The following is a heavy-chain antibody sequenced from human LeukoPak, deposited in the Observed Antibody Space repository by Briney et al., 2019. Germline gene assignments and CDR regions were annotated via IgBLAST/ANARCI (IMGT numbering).Heavy chain of an antibody. J-gene: IGHJ4*02. D-gene: IGHD1-1*01. CDR3: AIATTGRGAFGS. CDR1: GFTVSSNY. V-gene: IGHV3-7*01. CDR2: TNEAGGDK. Sequence: TGGSLRLSCAASGFTVSSNYMSWVRQAPGKGLECVASTNEAGGDKYYVDSVKGRFTISRDNSKNSLSLQMNSLTAEDTAIYYCAIATTGRGAFGSWGQGTLVSVSS.